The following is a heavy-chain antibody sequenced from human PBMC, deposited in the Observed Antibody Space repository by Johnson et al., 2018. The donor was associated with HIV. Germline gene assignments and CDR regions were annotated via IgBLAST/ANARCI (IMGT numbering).Heavy chain of an antibody. J-gene: IGHJ3*02. D-gene: IGHD3-22*01. CDR3: ARGPMIVVPHDAFDI. CDR2: IKSKTDGGTT. Sequence: VQLVESGGGVVRPGGSLRLSCAASGFTFDDYDMSWVRQAPGKGLEWVGRIKSKTDGGTTDYAAPVKGRFTISRDDSKNTLYLQMNSLRAEDTAVYYCARGPMIVVPHDAFDIWGQGTLVTVSS. V-gene: IGHV3-15*05. CDR1: GFTFDDYD.